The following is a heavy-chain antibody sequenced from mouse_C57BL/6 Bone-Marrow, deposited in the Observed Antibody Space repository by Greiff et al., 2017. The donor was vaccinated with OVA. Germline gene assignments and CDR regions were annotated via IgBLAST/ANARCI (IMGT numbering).Heavy chain of an antibody. CDR1: GFSLTSYG. Sequence: QIQLQQSGPGLVQPSQSLSITCTVSGFSLTSYGVHWVRQPPGKGLEWLGVIWSGGSTDYNAAFISRLSISKDNSKSQVFFKMNSLQADDTAIYYCAKSGVNGNNYWYFDVWGTGTTVTVSS. V-gene: IGHV2-4*01. D-gene: IGHD2-1*01. J-gene: IGHJ1*03. CDR2: IWSGGST. CDR3: AKSGVNGNNYWYFDV.